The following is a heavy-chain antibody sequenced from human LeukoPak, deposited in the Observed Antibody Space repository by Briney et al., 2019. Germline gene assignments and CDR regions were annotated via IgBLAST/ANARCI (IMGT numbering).Heavy chain of an antibody. CDR1: GGSISSGGYY. D-gene: IGHD5-18*01. CDR3: ARAPHTRYFDY. CDR2: IYHSGST. V-gene: IGHV4-30-2*01. Sequence: SQTLSLTCTVSGGSISSGGYYWSWIRQPPGKGLEWIGYIYHSGSTYYNPSLKSRVTISVDRSKNQFSLKLSSVTAADTAVYYCARAPHTRYFDYWGQGTLVTVSS. J-gene: IGHJ4*02.